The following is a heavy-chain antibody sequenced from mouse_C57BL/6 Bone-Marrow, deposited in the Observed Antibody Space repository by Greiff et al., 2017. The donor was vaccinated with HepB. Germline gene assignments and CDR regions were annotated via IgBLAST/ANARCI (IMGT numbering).Heavy chain of an antibody. CDR3: TTGGRRTFDY. V-gene: IGHV14-4*01. CDR1: GFNIKDDY. CDR2: IDPENGDT. Sequence: VQLQQSGAELVRPGASVKLSCTASGFNIKDDYMHWVKQRPEQGLEWIGWIDPENGDTEYASKFQGKATITADTSSNTAYLQLSSLTSEDTAVYYCTTGGRRTFDYWGQGTLVTVSA. J-gene: IGHJ3*01.